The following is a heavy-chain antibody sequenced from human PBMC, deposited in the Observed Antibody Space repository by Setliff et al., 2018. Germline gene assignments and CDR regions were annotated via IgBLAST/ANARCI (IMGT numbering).Heavy chain of an antibody. V-gene: IGHV4-61*01. CDR3: ARGGTYRYFDY. Sequence: PSETLSLTCAVSGFSISSGYYWGWIRQPPGKGLEFIGYVYYSGTTNYDPSLKSRVTISVDTSKNQFSLKLSSVTAADTAIYYCARGGTYRYFDYWGQGTLVTVSS. J-gene: IGHJ4*02. CDR2: VYYSGTT. CDR1: GFSISSGYY.